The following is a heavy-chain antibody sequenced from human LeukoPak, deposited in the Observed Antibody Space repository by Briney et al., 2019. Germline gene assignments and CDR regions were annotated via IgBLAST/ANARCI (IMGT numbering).Heavy chain of an antibody. J-gene: IGHJ3*02. Sequence: SETLSLTCTVSGGSISSYYWSWIRQPAGKGLEWVGRIYTSGSTNYNPSLKSRVTMSVDTSKNQFSLKLSSVTAADTAVYYCARDLEQLVTDAFDIWGQGTMVTVSS. D-gene: IGHD6-13*01. CDR1: GGSISSYY. CDR3: ARDLEQLVTDAFDI. V-gene: IGHV4-4*07. CDR2: IYTSGST.